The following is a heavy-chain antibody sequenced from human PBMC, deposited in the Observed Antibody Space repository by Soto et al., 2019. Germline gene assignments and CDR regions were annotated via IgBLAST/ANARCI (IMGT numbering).Heavy chain of an antibody. CDR2: INRYNGIT. J-gene: IGHJ6*02. CDR3: ANRGNPLLEV. CDR1: ESDG. Sequence: QVQLVQSGSELKKPGASVKVSCKVPESDGITWVRQARGQGLEWMGWINRYNGITNYAYKFQDRVTMTIDTTTRTGLMELRGLRTDEPGVFYCANRGNPLLEVLGQGTTVTVSS. V-gene: IGHV1-18*01.